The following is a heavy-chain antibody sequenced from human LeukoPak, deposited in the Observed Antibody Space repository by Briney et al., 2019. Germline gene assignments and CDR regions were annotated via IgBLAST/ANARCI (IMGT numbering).Heavy chain of an antibody. V-gene: IGHV5-51*01. CDR2: IYPGESDT. D-gene: IGHD5-12*01. CDR3: ARLPGIVATIERYFDY. J-gene: IGHJ4*02. Sequence: GESLKISCQGSGYSFNSYWIGWVRQMPGKGLGWRGIIYPGESDTRYSPSFQGQVTISADKSISTAYLQWSSLKASHTAMYYCARLPGIVATIERYFDYWGQGTLVTVSS. CDR1: GYSFNSYW.